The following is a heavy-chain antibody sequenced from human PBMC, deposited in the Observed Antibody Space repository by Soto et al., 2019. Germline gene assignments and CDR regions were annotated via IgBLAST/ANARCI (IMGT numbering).Heavy chain of an antibody. J-gene: IGHJ6*03. CDR2: ISNTGRTI. Sequence: GGSLRLSCAASGLNFSDHYMTWIRRAPGKGLEWLSYISNTGRTIYYADSVQGRFTISRDNARNSLSLHMNSLRVEDTAVYYCARRFKDSAGYYYMDVWGEGTTVTVSS. D-gene: IGHD2-15*01. CDR1: GLNFSDHY. CDR3: ARRFKDSAGYYYMDV. V-gene: IGHV3-11*01.